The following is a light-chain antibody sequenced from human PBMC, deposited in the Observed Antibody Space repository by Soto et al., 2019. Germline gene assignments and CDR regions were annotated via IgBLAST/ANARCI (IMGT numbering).Light chain of an antibody. V-gene: IGLV2-8*01. Sequence: QSALTQPPSASGSPGQSVTISCTGTSSDVGGYNYVSWYQQHPGNAPKLMIYEVSKRPSGVPDRFSGSKSGSTVSLTVSGLQAEDEADYYCVSFAGSNNFGVVFGGGTKLTVL. CDR2: EVS. CDR1: SSDVGGYNY. CDR3: VSFAGSNNFGVV. J-gene: IGLJ2*01.